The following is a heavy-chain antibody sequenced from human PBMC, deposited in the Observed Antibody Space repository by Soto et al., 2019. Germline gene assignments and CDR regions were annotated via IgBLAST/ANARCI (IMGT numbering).Heavy chain of an antibody. Sequence: GGSLRLSCAASGFTFDDYTMHWVRQAPGKGLEWVSLISWDGGSTYYADSVKGRFTISRDNSKNSLYLQMNSLRTEDTALYYCAKGGSTPRNFYYFDYWGQGTLVTVSS. CDR2: ISWDGGST. V-gene: IGHV3-43*01. CDR3: AKGGSTPRNFYYFDY. D-gene: IGHD2-2*01. CDR1: GFTFDDYT. J-gene: IGHJ4*02.